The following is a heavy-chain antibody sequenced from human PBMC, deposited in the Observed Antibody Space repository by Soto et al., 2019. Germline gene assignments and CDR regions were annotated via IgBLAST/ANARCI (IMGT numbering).Heavy chain of an antibody. J-gene: IGHJ4*02. V-gene: IGHV3-23*01. Sequence: EVQLLESGGGLVQPGGSLRLSCAASGFTFSSYAMSWVRQAPGKGLEWVSAISGSGGSTYYADSVKGRFTISRDNSKNTLYLQMNSLRAEDTAVYYCAIDHDYVWGSYRYYFDYWGQGTLVTVSS. CDR3: AIDHDYVWGSYRYYFDY. CDR1: GFTFSSYA. CDR2: ISGSGGST. D-gene: IGHD3-16*02.